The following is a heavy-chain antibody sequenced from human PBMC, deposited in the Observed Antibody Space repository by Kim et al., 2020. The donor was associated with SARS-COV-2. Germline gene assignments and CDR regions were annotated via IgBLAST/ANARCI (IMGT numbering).Heavy chain of an antibody. Sequence: SETLSLTCTVSGGSISSYYWSWIRQPPGKGLEWIGYIYYSGSTNYNPSLKSRVTISVDTSKNQFSLKLSSVTAADTAVYYCARDHYSSSWYGVGWFDPWGQGTLVTVSS. CDR2: IYYSGST. V-gene: IGHV4-59*13. J-gene: IGHJ5*02. CDR1: GGSISSYY. CDR3: ARDHYSSSWYGVGWFDP. D-gene: IGHD6-13*01.